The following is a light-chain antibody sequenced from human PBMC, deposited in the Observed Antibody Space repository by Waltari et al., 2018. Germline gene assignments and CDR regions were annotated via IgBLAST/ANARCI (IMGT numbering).Light chain of an antibody. J-gene: IGKJ2*01. CDR3: QQYYSTPYT. CDR2: ATS. V-gene: IGKV1-NL1*01. CDR1: QGITNS. Sequence: DIQMTQSPISLSASVGDRVTITCRASQGITNSLAWYQQKPGQAPELLLYATSGLEGGVPSRFSGSGSGTDYTLTISSLQPEEFATYYCQQYYSTPYTFGQGTRLEIK.